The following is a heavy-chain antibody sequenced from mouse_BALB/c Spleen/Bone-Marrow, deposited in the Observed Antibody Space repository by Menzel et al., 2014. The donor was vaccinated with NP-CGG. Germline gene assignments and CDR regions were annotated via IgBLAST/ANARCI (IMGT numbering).Heavy chain of an antibody. CDR3: ARDKGGILFDY. V-gene: IGHV7-3*02. CDR2: IRNKANGYTT. D-gene: IGHD1-1*02. J-gene: IGHJ2*01. CDR1: GFTFXDYY. Sequence: EVKLMESGGGLVQPGGSLRLSCATSGFTFXDYYMNWVRQPPGKALEWLGFIRNKANGYTTGYSASVKGRFTISRDNSQSILYLQMNTLRAEDSATYYCARDKGGILFDYWGQGTTLTVSS.